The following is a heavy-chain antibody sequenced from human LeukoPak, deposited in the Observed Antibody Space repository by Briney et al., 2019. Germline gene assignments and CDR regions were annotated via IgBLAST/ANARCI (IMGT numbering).Heavy chain of an antibody. CDR3: AKDGDIGNKFDY. CDR2: ISVSGGST. J-gene: IGHJ4*02. CDR1: GFTFSSDA. Sequence: GGSLRLSCAASGFTFSSDAMSWVRQAPGKGLEWVSSISVSGGSTYYADSVKGRFTISRDNSKNTLYLQMNSLRAEDTAVFYCAKDGDIGNKFDYWGQGTLVTVSS. V-gene: IGHV3-23*01. D-gene: IGHD5-12*01.